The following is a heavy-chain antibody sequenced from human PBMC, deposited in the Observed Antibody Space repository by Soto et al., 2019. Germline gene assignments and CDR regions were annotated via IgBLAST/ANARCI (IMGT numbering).Heavy chain of an antibody. CDR3: GGDKKGGRRLYASIDV. Sequence: EVQLVESGGGLVKPGGSLRLSCAASGFTFSSYSMNWVRQAPGKGLEWVSSISSSSSYIYYADSVKGRFTISRDNAKNFLYLQNNKPRSEGTACEFWGGDKKGGRRLYASIDVWGQGTTVTVSS. D-gene: IGHD2-8*01. CDR2: ISSSSSYI. J-gene: IGHJ6*02. V-gene: IGHV3-21*01. CDR1: GFTFSSYS.